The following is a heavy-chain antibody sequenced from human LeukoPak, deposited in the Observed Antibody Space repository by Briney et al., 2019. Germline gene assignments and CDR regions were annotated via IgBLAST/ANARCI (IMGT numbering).Heavy chain of an antibody. D-gene: IGHD5-18*01. J-gene: IGHJ4*02. CDR2: INHSGST. CDR3: AGIYTAMVTMNHLDY. V-gene: IGHV4-34*01. Sequence: SETLSLTCAVYGGSFSGYYWSWIRQPPGNGLEWIGEINHSGSTNYNPSLKSRVTISVDTSKNQFSLKLSSVTAADTAVYYCAGIYTAMVTMNHLDYWGQGTLVTVSS. CDR1: GGSFSGYY.